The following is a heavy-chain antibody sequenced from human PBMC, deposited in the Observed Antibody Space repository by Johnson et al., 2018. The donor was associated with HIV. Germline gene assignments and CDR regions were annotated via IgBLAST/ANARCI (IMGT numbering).Heavy chain of an antibody. CDR2: ISYDGSNK. CDR1: GFTFSSYA. CDR3: ARDRALGWELLGAFDI. J-gene: IGHJ3*02. Sequence: QEKLVESGGGVVQPGRSLRLSCAASGFTFSSYAMHWVRQAPGKGLEWVAVISYDGSNKYYADSVKGRFTISRDNSKNTLYLQMNSLRAEDTALYYCARDRALGWELLGAFDIWGQGTMVTVSS. V-gene: IGHV3-30*04. D-gene: IGHD1-26*01.